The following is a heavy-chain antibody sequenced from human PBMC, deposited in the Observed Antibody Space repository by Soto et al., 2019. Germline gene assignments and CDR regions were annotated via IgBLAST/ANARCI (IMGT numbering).Heavy chain of an antibody. J-gene: IGHJ4*02. CDR1: GDSVSSPYY. V-gene: IGHV4-4*02. CDR3: ARSAGWYAVHS. CDR2: VFHTGTT. Sequence: QVQLQESGPGLVKPSGTLSLTCAVSGDSVSSPYYWCWVRQPPGKGLEWIGEVFHTGTTSYNPSLRSRVTISMEKSNNKFSLDLSSVTSADTAGYYCARSAGWYAVHSWGPGTLVIVSS. D-gene: IGHD6-19*01.